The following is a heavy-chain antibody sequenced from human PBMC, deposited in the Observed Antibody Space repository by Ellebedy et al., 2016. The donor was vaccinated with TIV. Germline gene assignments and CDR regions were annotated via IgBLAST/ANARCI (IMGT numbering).Heavy chain of an antibody. CDR1: GFTFSDFA. Sequence: GESLKISCVASGFTFSDFAMAWVRQAPGKGLEWVSYISSSGSTIYYADSVKGRFTISRDNAKNSLYLQMNSLRAEDTAVYYCAREGIAARPPHYYYAMDVWGQGTTVTVSS. CDR2: ISSSGSTI. D-gene: IGHD6-6*01. CDR3: AREGIAARPPHYYYAMDV. J-gene: IGHJ6*02. V-gene: IGHV3-48*04.